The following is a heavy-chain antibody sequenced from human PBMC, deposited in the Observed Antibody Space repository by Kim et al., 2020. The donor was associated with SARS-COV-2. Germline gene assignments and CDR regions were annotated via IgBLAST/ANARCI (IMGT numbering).Heavy chain of an antibody. V-gene: IGHV4-61*01. CDR3: ARVCGYCSGGRRYYFDY. CDR1: GGSVSSGSYY. D-gene: IGHD2-15*01. J-gene: IGHJ4*02. CDR2: IYYSGST. Sequence: SETLSLTCTVSGGSVSSGSYYWSWIRQPPGKGLEWIGYIYYSGSTNYNPSLKSRVTISVDTSKNQFSLKLSSVTAADTAVYYCARVCGYCSGGRRYYFDYWGQGTLVTVSS.